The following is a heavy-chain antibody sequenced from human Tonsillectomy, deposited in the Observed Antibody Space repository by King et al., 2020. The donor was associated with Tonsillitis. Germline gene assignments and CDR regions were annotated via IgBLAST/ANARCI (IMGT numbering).Heavy chain of an antibody. CDR1: GFTFSSYW. CDR2: IKQDGSEK. D-gene: IGHD5-12*01. Sequence: QLVQSGGGLVQPGGSLRLSCAASGFTFSSYWMSWVRQAPGKGLEWVANIKQDGSEKYYVDSVKGRFTISRDNAKNSLYLQMNSLRAEDTAVYYCARDQSGYDGFMWYYYYYGMDVWGQGTTVTVSS. CDR3: ARDQSGYDGFMWYYYYYGMDV. V-gene: IGHV3-7*03. J-gene: IGHJ6*02.